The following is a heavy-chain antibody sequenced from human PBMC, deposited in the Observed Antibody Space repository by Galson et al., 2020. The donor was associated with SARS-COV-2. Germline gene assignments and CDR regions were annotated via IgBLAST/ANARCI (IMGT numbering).Heavy chain of an antibody. CDR2: INPNSGGT. Sequence: ASVKVSCKASGYTFSGYNMHWVRQAPGQGLEWMGWINPNSGGTNYAQNFQGRVTMTRDTSISTAYMELSRLRSDDTAVYYCAREGAYDSSVYYRGSFDYWGQGTLDTVSS. J-gene: IGHJ4*02. CDR3: AREGAYDSSVYYRGSFDY. V-gene: IGHV1-2*02. CDR1: GYTFSGYN. D-gene: IGHD3-22*01.